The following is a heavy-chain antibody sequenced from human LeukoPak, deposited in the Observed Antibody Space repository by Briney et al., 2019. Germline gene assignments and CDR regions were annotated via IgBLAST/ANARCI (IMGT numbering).Heavy chain of an antibody. Sequence: SETPSLTCTVSGGSISPYYWTWIRQSPGKALEWIGYMYYSGRTSYNPSLKSRVTMSVDTSKNQFSLQLSSVTAADTAVYYCARDGNPWNLDVWGRGTLVTVSS. V-gene: IGHV4-59*12. CDR1: GGSISPYY. D-gene: IGHD1-14*01. J-gene: IGHJ2*01. CDR3: ARDGNPWNLDV. CDR2: MYYSGRT.